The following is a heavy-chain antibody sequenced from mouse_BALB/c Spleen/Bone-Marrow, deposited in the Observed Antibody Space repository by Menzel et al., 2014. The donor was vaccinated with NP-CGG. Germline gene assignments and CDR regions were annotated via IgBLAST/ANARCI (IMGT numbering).Heavy chain of an antibody. Sequence: VHVKQSGPELVKPGASVKISCKASGYSFTGYFMNWVKQSHGKSLEWIGRINPYNGDTFYNQKFKGKATLTVDKSSSTAHMELLSLTSEDSAVYYCGRGDDYDGDFDRWGQGTTLTFSS. J-gene: IGHJ2*01. CDR1: GYSFTGYF. CDR2: INPYNGDT. CDR3: GRGDDYDGDFDR. V-gene: IGHV1-37*01. D-gene: IGHD2-4*01.